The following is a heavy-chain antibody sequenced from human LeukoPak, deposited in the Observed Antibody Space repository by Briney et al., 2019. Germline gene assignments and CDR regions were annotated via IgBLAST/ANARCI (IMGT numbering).Heavy chain of an antibody. CDR2: IIPISDIA. J-gene: IGHJ4*02. D-gene: IGHD1-26*01. V-gene: IGHV1-69*04. CDR1: GTPYSFSSYA. CDR3: ARDREDSSSSFFY. Sequence: SVKVSCKASGTPYSFSSYAISWVRQAPGQGLERMGRIIPISDIANYARRFRGRVTITADRSTATVYMDLSSLTSEDTAVYYCARDREDSSSSFFYWGQGTPVTVAS.